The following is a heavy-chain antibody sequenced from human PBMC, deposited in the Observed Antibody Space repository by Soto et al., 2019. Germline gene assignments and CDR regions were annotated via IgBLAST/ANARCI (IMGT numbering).Heavy chain of an antibody. V-gene: IGHV3-30-3*01. CDR1: GFTFSSYA. CDR2: ISYDGSNK. J-gene: IGHJ6*02. D-gene: IGHD2-8*01. CDR3: ARDHCTNGVCYPVGSYGMDV. Sequence: QVQLVESGGGVVQPGRSLRLSCAASGFTFSSYAMHWVRQAPGKGLEWVAVISYDGSNKYYADSVKGRFTISRDNSKNTLYLQMNSLRAEDTAVYYCARDHCTNGVCYPVGSYGMDVWGQGTTVTVSS.